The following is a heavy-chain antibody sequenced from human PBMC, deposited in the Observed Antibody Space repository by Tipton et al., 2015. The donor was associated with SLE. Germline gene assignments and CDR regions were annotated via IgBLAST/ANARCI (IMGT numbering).Heavy chain of an antibody. Sequence: QSGAEVKKPGASVKVSCKASGYTFSRSGISWVRQAPGQGLEWMGWISPYNGNTNYAQKLQGRVTMTTDTYTNTAYMELTGLTSDDTAVYYCARSIVATTDFDYWGQGTLVTVSS. CDR3: ARSIVATTDFDY. D-gene: IGHD1-26*01. CDR2: ISPYNGNT. CDR1: GYTFSRSG. J-gene: IGHJ4*02. V-gene: IGHV1-18*01.